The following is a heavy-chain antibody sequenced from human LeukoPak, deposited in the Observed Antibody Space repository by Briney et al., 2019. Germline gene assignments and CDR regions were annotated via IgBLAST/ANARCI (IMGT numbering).Heavy chain of an antibody. CDR1: GYTFTGYY. D-gene: IGHD4-17*01. CDR3: ARTMLVDGDAFDP. J-gene: IGHJ5*02. V-gene: IGHV1-2*02. Sequence: ASVKVSCKASGYTFTGYYMHWVRQAPGQGLEWMGWINPNSGGTNYAQKFQGRVTMTRDTSISTAYMELSRLRSDDTAVYYCARTMLVDGDAFDPWGQGTLVTVSS. CDR2: INPNSGGT.